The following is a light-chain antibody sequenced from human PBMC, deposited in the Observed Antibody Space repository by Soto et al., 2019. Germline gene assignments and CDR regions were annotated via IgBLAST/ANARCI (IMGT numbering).Light chain of an antibody. CDR1: RDIHVDDYA. V-gene: IGLV5-37*01. J-gene: IGLJ1*01. Sequence: QPVLTQQPSSSASPGEYARLPCTLPRDIHVDDYAIFWYRQKPGSPPSYLLLYDSDSDKDQGFGVPSRFSGSKDASANSGILLISGLQSENEGDYYCLIWPSNWGVFGTGTKV. CDR3: LIWPSNWGV. CDR2: YDSDSDK.